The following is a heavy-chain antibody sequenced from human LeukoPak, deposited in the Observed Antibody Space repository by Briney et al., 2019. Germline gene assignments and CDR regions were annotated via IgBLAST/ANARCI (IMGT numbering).Heavy chain of an antibody. Sequence: PSETLSLTCAVYGGSFSGYYWSWIRQPPGKGLEWIGEINHSGSTNYNPSLKSRVTISVDTSKNQFSLKLGSVTAADTAVYYCARGGSQWGYYGSGSPAYWGQGTLVTVSS. V-gene: IGHV4-34*01. CDR1: GGSFSGYY. CDR2: INHSGST. CDR3: ARGGSQWGYYGSGSPAY. D-gene: IGHD3-10*01. J-gene: IGHJ4*02.